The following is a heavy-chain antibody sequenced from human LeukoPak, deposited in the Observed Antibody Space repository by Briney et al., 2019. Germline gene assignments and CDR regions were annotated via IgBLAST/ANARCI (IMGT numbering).Heavy chain of an antibody. CDR1: GGTFSRYA. D-gene: IGHD5-12*01. J-gene: IGHJ4*02. CDR3: ARAYSGYDFFDY. V-gene: IGHV1-69*01. Sequence: GASVKVSCKASGGTFSRYAISWVRPAPGQGLEWMGGIIPIFGTANYAQKFQGRVTITADESTSTAYMEVSSLRSEDTAVYYCARAYSGYDFFDYWGQGILVTVSS. CDR2: IIPIFGTA.